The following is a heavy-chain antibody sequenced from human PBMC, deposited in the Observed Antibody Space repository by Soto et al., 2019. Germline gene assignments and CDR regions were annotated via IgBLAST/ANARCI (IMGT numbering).Heavy chain of an antibody. D-gene: IGHD3-10*01. CDR3: ASRGYFHY. Sequence: QVQLVESGGGVVQPGRSLRLSCAASGFSFSSYAMHWVRQAPGKGLEWVAVIYYDGSNKYYADSVKGRFTISRDNSKNTLYREMNSLRGEDTAVYSCASRGYFHYWGQGTLVTVSS. CDR2: IYYDGSNK. J-gene: IGHJ4*02. V-gene: IGHV3-30-3*01. CDR1: GFSFSSYA.